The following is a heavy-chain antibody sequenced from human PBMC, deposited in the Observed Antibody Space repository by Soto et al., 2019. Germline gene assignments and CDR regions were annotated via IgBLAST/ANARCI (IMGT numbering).Heavy chain of an antibody. CDR3: ARDTGGLGGKGIDH. J-gene: IGHJ4*02. CDR2: IYYNGNT. Sequence: SETLSLTGTVSGASISSYYCSWIRQPPWKGLEWIGYIYYNGNTDYKPSLQSRVTTSIEPSKSHFSLRLSSVTAADTAVYYCARDTGGLGGKGIDHWGQGTLVTVSS. CDR1: GASISSYY. V-gene: IGHV4-59*01. D-gene: IGHD2-15*01.